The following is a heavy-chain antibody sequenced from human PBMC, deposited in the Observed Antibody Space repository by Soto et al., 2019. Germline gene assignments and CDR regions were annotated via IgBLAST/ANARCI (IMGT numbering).Heavy chain of an antibody. Sequence: EVQLVESGGGLVQPGGSLRLSCAASGFTFSSYWMSWVRQAPGKGLEWVANIKQDGSDKYYVDSVKGRFTISRDNAKNSLYLQMNSLSAEDTAIYYCAKVKSLAGQEGGQGTLVTVSS. J-gene: IGHJ4*02. CDR1: GFTFSSYW. CDR3: AKVKSLAGQE. V-gene: IGHV3-7*05. CDR2: IKQDGSDK. D-gene: IGHD6-6*01.